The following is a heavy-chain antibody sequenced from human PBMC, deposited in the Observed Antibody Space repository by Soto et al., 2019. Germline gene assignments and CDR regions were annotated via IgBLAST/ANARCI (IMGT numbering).Heavy chain of an antibody. CDR3: ARDFWSGYSYYYYGMDV. CDR1: GFTFSSYG. J-gene: IGHJ6*02. D-gene: IGHD3-3*01. CDR2: IWYDGSNK. Sequence: GGTLRLSCAASGFTFSSYGMHWVRQAQGKGLEWVAVIWYDGSNKYYADSVKGRFTISRDNSKNTLYLQMNSLRAEDTAVYYCARDFWSGYSYYYYGMDVWGQGTTVTVSS. V-gene: IGHV3-33*01.